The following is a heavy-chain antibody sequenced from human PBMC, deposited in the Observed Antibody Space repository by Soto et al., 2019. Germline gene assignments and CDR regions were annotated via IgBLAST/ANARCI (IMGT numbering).Heavy chain of an antibody. Sequence: GGSLRLSCAASGFSFSKYIMNWVRQAPGKGPEWVASISSSSGYIYYADSVKGRFTVSRDNAKNSLYLQMISLRVEDMAVYYCARVDDYSYYYMDVWGKGTTVTVSS. V-gene: IGHV3-21*01. CDR2: ISSSSGYI. CDR3: ARVDDYSYYYMDV. J-gene: IGHJ6*03. CDR1: GFSFSKYI. D-gene: IGHD2-2*03.